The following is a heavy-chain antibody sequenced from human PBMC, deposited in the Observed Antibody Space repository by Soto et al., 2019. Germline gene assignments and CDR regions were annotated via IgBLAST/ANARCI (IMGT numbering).Heavy chain of an antibody. CDR3: AKDQRGVSAAARMDV. D-gene: IGHD6-13*01. Sequence: EVQLLESGGALVQPGGSLRLSCAASGYTFSSYAMTWVRQAPGKGLEWVSAISNSGGNTFHADSVKGRFTISRDNSKNTLYLQMNSLRAADTAVYYCAKDQRGVSAAARMDVWGQGATLTVAS. V-gene: IGHV3-23*01. CDR1: GYTFSSYA. J-gene: IGHJ6*02. CDR2: ISNSGGNT.